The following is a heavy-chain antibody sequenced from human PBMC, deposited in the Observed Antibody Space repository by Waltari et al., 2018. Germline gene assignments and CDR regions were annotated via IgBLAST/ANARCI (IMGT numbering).Heavy chain of an antibody. Sequence: QVQLQESGPGLVKPSETLSLTCTVSGGSISSYYWSWHRQPPGKGLEWSGYIYYSGSTNYNPSLKSRVTISVDTSKNQFSLKLSSVTAADTAVYYCARVSYYDFWSGYPDPYYYYYMDVWGKGTTVTISS. CDR2: IYYSGST. CDR3: ARVSYYDFWSGYPDPYYYYYMDV. D-gene: IGHD3-3*01. V-gene: IGHV4-59*01. CDR1: GGSISSYY. J-gene: IGHJ6*03.